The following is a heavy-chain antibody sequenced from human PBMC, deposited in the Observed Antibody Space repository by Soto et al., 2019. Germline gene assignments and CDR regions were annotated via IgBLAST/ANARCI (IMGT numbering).Heavy chain of an antibody. CDR2: LDGAGGST. CDR1: GFTFSDFA. V-gene: IGHV3-23*01. CDR3: AAPRDEYGSGVSWFTYGMDI. D-gene: IGHD3-10*01. J-gene: IGHJ6*02. Sequence: GGSLRLSCLASGFTFSDFARTWVRHVPGRGLEWVASLDGAGGSTYYAESVRGRFSISRDNSQNTLFLQMKRLTVDDTAIYYCAAPRDEYGSGVSWFTYGMDIWGQGTTVTVS.